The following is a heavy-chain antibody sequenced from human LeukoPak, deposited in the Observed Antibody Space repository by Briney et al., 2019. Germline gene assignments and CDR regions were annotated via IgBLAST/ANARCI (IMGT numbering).Heavy chain of an antibody. CDR2: ISPNSGGT. V-gene: IGHV1-2*02. CDR3: ARGAVSGSYYFDY. CDR1: GYTFTGYS. Sequence: ASVKVSCKASGYTFTGYSMHWVRQAPGQGLEWMGWISPNSGGTNYAQTFQGRVTMTRDTSISTAYMELSRLSSDDTAVYYCARGAVSGSYYFDYWGQGSLVTVSS. D-gene: IGHD1-26*01. J-gene: IGHJ4*02.